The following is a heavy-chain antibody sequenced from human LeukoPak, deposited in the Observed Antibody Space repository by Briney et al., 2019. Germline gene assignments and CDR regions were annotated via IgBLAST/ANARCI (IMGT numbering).Heavy chain of an antibody. CDR2: INHSGST. Sequence: SETLSLTCAVYGGSFSGYYWSWIRQPPGKGLEWIGEINHSGSTNYNPSLKSRVTISVDTSKNQFSLKLSSVTAADTAVYYCARRRGYSSSWYRYYYYMDVWGKGTTVTISS. D-gene: IGHD6-13*01. CDR1: GGSFSGYY. CDR3: ARRRGYSSSWYRYYYYMDV. J-gene: IGHJ6*03. V-gene: IGHV4-34*01.